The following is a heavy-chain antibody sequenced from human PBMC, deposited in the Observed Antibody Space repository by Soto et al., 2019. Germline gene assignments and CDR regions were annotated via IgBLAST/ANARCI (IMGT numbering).Heavy chain of an antibody. CDR1: GFTFSGFA. V-gene: IGHV3-23*01. J-gene: IGHJ5*02. D-gene: IGHD3-3*01. CDR3: TKGDFWTGRSA. CDR2: VTGRGTNT. Sequence: EVQLSESGGTSVQPGGSLRLSCVGSGFTFSGFAMSWVRQAPGKGLEWVSAVTGRGTNTYYAGSVQGRFTTSRDNSNNTLYLQMTNLRAEDTAVYFCTKGDFWTGRSAWGQGTLVIVSS.